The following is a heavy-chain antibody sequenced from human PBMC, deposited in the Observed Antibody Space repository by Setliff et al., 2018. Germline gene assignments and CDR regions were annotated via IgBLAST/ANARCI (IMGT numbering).Heavy chain of an antibody. D-gene: IGHD3-22*01. CDR2: MNPNSGNT. CDR3: AREPPDYYDSSGSYY. Sequence: ASVKVSCKASGYTFTTYDINWVRQAPGQGLEWMGWMNPNSGNTGYAQKFQGRVTMTRNTSISTAHMELSSLRSEDTAVYYCAREPPDYYDSSGSYYWGQGTLVTVSS. CDR1: GYTFTTYD. J-gene: IGHJ4*02. V-gene: IGHV1-8*01.